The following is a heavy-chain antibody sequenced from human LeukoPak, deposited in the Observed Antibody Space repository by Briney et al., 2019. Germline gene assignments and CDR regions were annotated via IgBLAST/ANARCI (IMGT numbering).Heavy chain of an antibody. V-gene: IGHV3-30*04. CDR3: ARGYGSGTYPNWFDP. CDR2: ISYDGSNK. D-gene: IGHD3-10*01. J-gene: IGHJ5*02. Sequence: GRSLRLSCAASGFTFSSYAMHWVRQAPGKGLEWVAVISYDGSNKYYADSVKGRFTISRDNSKNTLYLQMNSLRAEDTAVYYCARGYGSGTYPNWFDPWGKGTLVTVSS. CDR1: GFTFSSYA.